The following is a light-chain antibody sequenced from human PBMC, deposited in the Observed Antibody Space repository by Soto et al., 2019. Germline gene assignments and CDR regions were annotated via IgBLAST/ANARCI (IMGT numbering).Light chain of an antibody. CDR2: DAS. J-gene: IGKJ3*01. CDR3: QQRSNWPPFT. CDR1: QSVSNY. Sequence: EIVLTQSPATLSLSPGERATLSCRASQSVSNYLAWYQQKPGQAPRLLIYDASNRATGIPARFSGSGSETYVTLTINSLEPEDFAVYYCQQRSNWPPFTFGPGTKVDIK. V-gene: IGKV3-11*01.